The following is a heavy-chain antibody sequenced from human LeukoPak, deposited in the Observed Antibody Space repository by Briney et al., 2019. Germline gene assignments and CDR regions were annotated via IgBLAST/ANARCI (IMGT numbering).Heavy chain of an antibody. D-gene: IGHD4-23*01. Sequence: PGGSLRLSCAASGFTFSSYAMSWVRQPPGKGLEWIGSIYYGGNTYYNPSLQSRVSMSVDTSKNQFSLKLSSVTAADTAVYYCANSANYGDNSGYFDYWGQGTLVTVSS. CDR3: ANSANYGDNSGYFDY. CDR1: GFTFSSYA. J-gene: IGHJ4*02. V-gene: IGHV4-59*04. CDR2: IYYGGNT.